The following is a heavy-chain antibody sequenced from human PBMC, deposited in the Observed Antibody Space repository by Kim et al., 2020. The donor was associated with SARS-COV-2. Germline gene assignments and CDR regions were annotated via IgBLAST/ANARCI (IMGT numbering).Heavy chain of an antibody. Sequence: SVKVSCKASGCTFSSYAISWVRQAPGQGLEWMGGINPFFGTANYAQKFQGRVTITADESTSTAYMELSSLRSEDTAVYYCATPYYYDSSGYSGFGYYYGIDVWGQGTPVTVSS. J-gene: IGHJ6*02. CDR1: GCTFSSYA. CDR3: ATPYYYDSSGYSGFGYYYGIDV. CDR2: INPFFGTA. V-gene: IGHV1-69*13. D-gene: IGHD3-22*01.